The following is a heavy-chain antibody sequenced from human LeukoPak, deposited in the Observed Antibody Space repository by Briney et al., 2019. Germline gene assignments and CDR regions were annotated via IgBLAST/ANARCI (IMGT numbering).Heavy chain of an antibody. CDR2: IYYGGDT. CDR3: ARSWGSSSGIDN. J-gene: IGHJ4*02. D-gene: IGHD6-13*01. Sequence: PSETLSLTCTVSGGSFGSYYWSWIRQPPGKGLEWIGYIYYGGDTNYNPSLKSRVTISVDTSKNQFPLKLSSVTAADTAVFYCARSWGSSSGIDNWGQGTLVTVSS. CDR1: GGSFGSYY. V-gene: IGHV4-59*01.